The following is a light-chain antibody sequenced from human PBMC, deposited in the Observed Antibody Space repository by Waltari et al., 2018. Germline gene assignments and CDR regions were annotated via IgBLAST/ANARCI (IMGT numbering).Light chain of an antibody. J-gene: IGKJ1*01. V-gene: IGKV4-1*01. CDR2: WAS. CDR3: QQYNSYPWT. CDR1: QSVLYSSNNKNY. Sequence: DIVMTQSPDSLAVSLGERVTINCKSSQSVLYSSNNKNYLLWYQQKPGQPPKLLIYWASTRESGVPDRFSGSGSETDFTLTISSLQAEDVAVYYCQQYNSYPWTFGQGTKVEIK.